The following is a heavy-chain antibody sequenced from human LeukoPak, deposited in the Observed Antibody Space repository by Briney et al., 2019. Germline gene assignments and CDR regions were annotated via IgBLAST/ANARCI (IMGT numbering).Heavy chain of an antibody. J-gene: IGHJ4*02. CDR1: GFTFSSYA. CDR2: ISGSGGRT. Sequence: GGSLRLSCAASGFTFSSYAMSWVRQAPGKGLEWVSAISGSGGRTNYADSVKGRFTISRDNSKNTLYLQMNSLRAEDTAVYYCARDKYYDFWSGYAGGLVDYWGQGTLVTVSS. CDR3: ARDKYYDFWSGYAGGLVDY. V-gene: IGHV3-23*01. D-gene: IGHD3-3*01.